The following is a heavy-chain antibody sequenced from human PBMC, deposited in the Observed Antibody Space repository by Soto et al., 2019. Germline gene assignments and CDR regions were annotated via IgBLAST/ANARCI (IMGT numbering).Heavy chain of an antibody. Sequence: VQLVETGRGLIPSGGSLRLSCAASGFTVSNNYMSWVRQAPGKGLEWVSVIYSAGSTYYADSVKGRFTISRDNSKNTLYLQMNSLRAEDTAVYYCASGASGWYSPFDYWGQGTLVTVSS. CDR2: IYSAGST. J-gene: IGHJ4*02. D-gene: IGHD6-19*01. CDR3: ASGASGWYSPFDY. V-gene: IGHV3-53*02. CDR1: GFTVSNNY.